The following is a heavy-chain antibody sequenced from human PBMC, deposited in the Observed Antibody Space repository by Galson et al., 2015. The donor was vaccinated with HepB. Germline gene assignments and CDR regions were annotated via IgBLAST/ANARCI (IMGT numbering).Heavy chain of an antibody. CDR3: AKDGRGYSYVYVDYYYYGMDV. Sequence: SLRLSCAASGFTFSSYGMHWVRQAPGKGLEWVAVISYDGSNKYYADSVKGRFTISRDNSKNTLYLQINSLRDEDTAVYYCAKDGRGYSYVYVDYYYYGMDVWGQGTTVTVSS. J-gene: IGHJ6*02. D-gene: IGHD5-18*01. CDR1: GFTFSSYG. V-gene: IGHV3-30*18. CDR2: ISYDGSNK.